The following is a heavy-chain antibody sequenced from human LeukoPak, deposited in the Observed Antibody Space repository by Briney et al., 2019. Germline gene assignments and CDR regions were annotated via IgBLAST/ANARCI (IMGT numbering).Heavy chain of an antibody. J-gene: IGHJ4*02. CDR1: GGSISSSSYY. D-gene: IGHD5-18*01. CDR3: ARPRRYSYYFDY. CDR2: IYYSGSI. V-gene: IGHV4-39*01. Sequence: KPSETLSLTCTVSGGSISSSSYYWGWIRQPPGKGLEWIGSIYYSGSIYYNPSLKSRVTLSVDTSKNQFSLKLSSVTAADTAVYYCARPRRYSYYFDYWGQGTLVTVSS.